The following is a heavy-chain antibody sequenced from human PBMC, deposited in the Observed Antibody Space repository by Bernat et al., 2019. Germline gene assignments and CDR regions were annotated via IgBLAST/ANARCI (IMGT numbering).Heavy chain of an antibody. D-gene: IGHD2-8*01. V-gene: IGHV3-21*05. CDR1: EFTFSTYG. Sequence: EVQLVESGGGLVKPVESLRPSGAASEFTFSTYGMNWVRQAPGKGLEWISYINDVSSHIYYADSVRGRFTISRDNAKNSLFLEMNSLRDEDTAVYYCARDGLVYARYSHVDFWGKGATVTVSS. CDR3: ARDGLVYARYSHVDF. CDR2: INDVSSHI. J-gene: IGHJ6*04.